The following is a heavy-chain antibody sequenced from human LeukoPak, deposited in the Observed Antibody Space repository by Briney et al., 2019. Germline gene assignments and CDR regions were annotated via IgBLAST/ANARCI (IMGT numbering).Heavy chain of an antibody. CDR3: AKDYFCDSPMFDY. D-gene: IGHD2-21*02. J-gene: IGHJ4*02. CDR2: VTGNGGST. Sequence: PGGSLRLSCAASGFTFSTYAMTWVRRAPGRGLEWVSTVTGNGGSTYYADSVKGRFSISRDNSKNTLSLQLNSLRAEDTAVYYCAKDYFCDSPMFDYWGQGTLVTVSS. CDR1: GFTFSTYA. V-gene: IGHV3-23*01.